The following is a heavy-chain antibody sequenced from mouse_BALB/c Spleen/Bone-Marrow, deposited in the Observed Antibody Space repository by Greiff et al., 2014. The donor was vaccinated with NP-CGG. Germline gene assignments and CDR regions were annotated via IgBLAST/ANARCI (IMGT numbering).Heavy chain of an antibody. J-gene: IGHJ4*01. V-gene: IGHV2-3*01. Sequence: VMLVESGPGLVAPSQSLSITCTVSGFSVTSYGVSWVRQPPGKGLEWLGVIWGDGSTNYHSALISRLSISRDNSKSQVLLKLNSLQTDDTATYYCAKQEGFSYAMDYWGQGTSVTVSS. CDR1: GFSVTSYG. CDR2: IWGDGST. CDR3: AKQEGFSYAMDY.